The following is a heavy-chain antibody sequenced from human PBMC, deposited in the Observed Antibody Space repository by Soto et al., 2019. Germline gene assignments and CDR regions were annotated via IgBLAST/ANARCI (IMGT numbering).Heavy chain of an antibody. D-gene: IGHD1-26*01. CDR3: MKDLGPINGWVKFDC. J-gene: IGHJ4*02. V-gene: IGHV3-23*01. Sequence: PGGSLRLSCEAPGFAFSSSAMSWVRQAPGKGLEWVSAIHNSGINTYYADSVKGRFTISRDNSKNTLYLQMNSLRDEDTAIYYCMKDLGPINGWVKFDCWGQGSLVTVSS. CDR1: GFAFSSSA. CDR2: IHNSGINT.